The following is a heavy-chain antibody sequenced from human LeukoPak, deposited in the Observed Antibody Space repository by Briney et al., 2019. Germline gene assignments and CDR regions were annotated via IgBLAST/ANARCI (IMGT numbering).Heavy chain of an antibody. Sequence: GGSLRLSCAASGFTFSSYDMSWVRQAPGKGLDWVSVISGSGGCTHYADSVKGRFTISRDNSKNTLYLQMNSLRAEDTAVYYCANESPFLDYWGQGTLVTVSS. J-gene: IGHJ4*02. CDR2: ISGSGGCT. CDR1: GFTFSSYD. CDR3: ANESPFLDY. V-gene: IGHV3-23*01.